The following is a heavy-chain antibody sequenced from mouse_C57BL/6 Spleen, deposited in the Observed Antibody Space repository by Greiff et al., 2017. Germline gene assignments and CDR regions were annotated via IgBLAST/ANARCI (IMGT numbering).Heavy chain of an antibody. CDR2: IDPSDSYT. CDR1: GYTFTSYW. Sequence: VQLQQPGAELVMPGASVKLSCKASGYTFTSYWMHWVKQRPGQGLEWIGEIDPSDSYTNYNQKFKGKSTLTVDKSSSTAYMQLSSLTSEDSAVYYCAREDRDSYYGLDYWGQGTTLTVSS. D-gene: IGHD1-1*01. CDR3: AREDRDSYYGLDY. V-gene: IGHV1-69*01. J-gene: IGHJ2*01.